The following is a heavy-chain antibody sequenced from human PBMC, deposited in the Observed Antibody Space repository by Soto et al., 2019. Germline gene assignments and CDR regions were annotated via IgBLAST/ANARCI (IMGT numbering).Heavy chain of an antibody. CDR2: IYYSGST. V-gene: IGHV4-59*01. J-gene: IGHJ4*02. D-gene: IGHD2-21*02. CDR3: ARVDSQAYCGGDCDYYFDY. CDR1: GGSISSCY. Sequence: SETLSLTCTVSGGSISSCYWSWIRQPPGKGLEWIGYIYYSGSTNYNPSLKSRVTISVDTSKNQFSLKPSSVTAADTAVYYCARVDSQAYCGGDCDYYFDYWGQGTLVTVSS.